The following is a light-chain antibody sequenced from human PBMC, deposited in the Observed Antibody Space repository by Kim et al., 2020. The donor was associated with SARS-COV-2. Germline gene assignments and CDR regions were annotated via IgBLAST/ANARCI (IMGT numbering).Light chain of an antibody. J-gene: IGLJ3*02. Sequence: QTVVTQEPSFSVSPGGTVTLTCALRSGSVSSNNRPSWYQQTPGQAPRTLIYTTNTRSSGVPDRFSGSILGNKAALTITGAQADDESTYYCALYMGDGTSVFGGGTQLTVL. CDR2: TTN. V-gene: IGLV8-61*01. CDR1: SGSVSSNNR. CDR3: ALYMGDGTSV.